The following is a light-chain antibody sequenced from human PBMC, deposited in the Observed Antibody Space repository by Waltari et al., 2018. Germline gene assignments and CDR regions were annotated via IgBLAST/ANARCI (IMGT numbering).Light chain of an antibody. J-gene: IGKJ1*01. CDR1: QGISTY. CDR3: QQYYSHPRT. Sequence: AIRITQSPSSLSASTGDRVTITCRASQGISTYLAWHQQKPGKAPKLLIYAASTLQSGVPSRFSGSGSGTDFTLTNSCLQSEDFATYYCQQYYSHPRTFGQGTKVEI. CDR2: AAS. V-gene: IGKV1-8*01.